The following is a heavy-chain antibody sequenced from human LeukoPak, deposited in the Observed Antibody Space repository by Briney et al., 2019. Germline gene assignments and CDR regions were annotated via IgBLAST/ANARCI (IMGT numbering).Heavy chain of an antibody. CDR3: AKGHDGYYYDSSGYPDY. J-gene: IGHJ4*02. Sequence: GGSLRLSCAASGFTFSSYAMSWVRQAPGKGREGGSAISGSGGSSYYADSVKGRFTISRDNSKNTLDLQMNSLRAEDTAVYYCAKGHDGYYYDSSGYPDYWGQGTLVTVSS. V-gene: IGHV3-23*01. D-gene: IGHD3-22*01. CDR2: ISGSGGSS. CDR1: GFTFSSYA.